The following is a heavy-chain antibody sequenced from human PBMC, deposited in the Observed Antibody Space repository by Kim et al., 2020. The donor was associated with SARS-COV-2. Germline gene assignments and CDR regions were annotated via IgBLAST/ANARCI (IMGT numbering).Heavy chain of an antibody. CDR2: VNPNSGDT. D-gene: IGHD6-13*01. V-gene: IGHV1-8*01. J-gene: IGHJ6*02. CDR1: GYTFTSYD. CDR3: ARKRTGIVAAGVGMDV. Sequence: ASVKVSCKTSGYTFTSYDINWVRQAPGQGLEWMGRVNPNSGDTGYAQKFQGRVTMTRNTSIRIAYMELSSLRSEDTAVYYCARKRTGIVAAGVGMDVWGQ.